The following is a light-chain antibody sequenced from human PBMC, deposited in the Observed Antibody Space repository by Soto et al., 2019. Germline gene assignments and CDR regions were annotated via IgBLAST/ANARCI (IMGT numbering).Light chain of an antibody. J-gene: IGLJ1*01. CDR2: ANK. V-gene: IGLV1-40*01. CDR1: SSNIGAGYD. Sequence: QSVLTQPPSVSGAPGQRVTISCTGSSSNIGAGYDVHWYQQVPGTAPKLLIYANKNRPAGVPDRFSASKSDTSASLATTGLQAEDEADYYCQSYDSSLSAYYVFGTGTKVTVL. CDR3: QSYDSSLSAYYV.